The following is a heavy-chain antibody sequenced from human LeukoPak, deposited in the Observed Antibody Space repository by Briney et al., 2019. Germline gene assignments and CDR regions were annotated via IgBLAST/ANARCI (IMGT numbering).Heavy chain of an antibody. Sequence: PGRSLRLSCEASGFTFSYYGIHWVRQAPGKGLEWVSSISSSRSYIYYADSVKGRFTISRDNAKNSLYLQMNSLRAEDTAVYYCAARGYSSSPGVDYWGQGTLVTVSS. CDR2: ISSSRSYI. V-gene: IGHV3-21*01. J-gene: IGHJ4*02. D-gene: IGHD6-6*01. CDR3: AARGYSSSPGVDY. CDR1: GFTFSYYG.